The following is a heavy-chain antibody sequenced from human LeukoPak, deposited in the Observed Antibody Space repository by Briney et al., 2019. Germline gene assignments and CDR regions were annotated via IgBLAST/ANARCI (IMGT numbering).Heavy chain of an antibody. D-gene: IGHD2-2*01. J-gene: IGHJ6*03. V-gene: IGHV4-39*07. CDR3: ARGDCSSTICYSPMDV. CDR2: IYYSGST. CDR1: GDSISSSSSY. Sequence: PSETLSLTCSVSGDSISSSSSYWGWIRQPPGKGLEWIGSIYYSGSTNYNPSLKSRVTISVDTSKNQFSLKVSSVTAADTAVYYCARGDCSSTICYSPMDVWGKGTTVTVSS.